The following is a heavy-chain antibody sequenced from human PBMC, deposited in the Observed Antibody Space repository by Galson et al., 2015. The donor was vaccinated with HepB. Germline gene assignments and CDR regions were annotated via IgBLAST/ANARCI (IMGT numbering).Heavy chain of an antibody. J-gene: IGHJ5*02. CDR1: GSTVDYNYI. Sequence: SLRLSCAVSGSTVDYNYISWVRQPPGKGLEWIGEIYHSGSTNYNPSLKSRVVISVDKSKNQFSLKLKSVTAADTAVYYCARVEGYGSGSYYNFWFDPWGQGTLVTVSS. CDR2: IYHSGST. D-gene: IGHD3-10*01. CDR3: ARVEGYGSGSYYNFWFDP. V-gene: IGHV4-4*02.